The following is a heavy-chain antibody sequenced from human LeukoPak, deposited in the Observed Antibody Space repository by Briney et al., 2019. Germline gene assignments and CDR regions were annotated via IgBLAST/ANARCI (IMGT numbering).Heavy chain of an antibody. CDR2: ISFDGSNK. CDR3: ARDAPLTLRYFDY. V-gene: IGHV3-30-3*01. J-gene: IGHJ4*02. Sequence: GGSLRLSCAASGFTFSSYAMHWVRQAPGKGLEWVAVISFDGSNKYYADSVKGRFTISRGNSKNTLYLQMNSLRAEDTASYYCARDAPLTLRYFDYWGQGTLVTVSS. D-gene: IGHD1-14*01. CDR1: GFTFSSYA.